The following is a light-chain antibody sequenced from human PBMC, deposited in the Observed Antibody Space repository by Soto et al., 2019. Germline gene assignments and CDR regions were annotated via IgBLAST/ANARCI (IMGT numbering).Light chain of an antibody. Sequence: EIVLTQSPGTLSLSPGERATLSCRASQSVSSNYLAWYQQKPVQAPRLLIYGASSRATGIPDRFSGSGSGTECTLTISRLEPEDFAVYYCHQYGISPFGGGTKVEIK. V-gene: IGKV3-20*01. CDR1: QSVSSNY. J-gene: IGKJ4*01. CDR3: HQYGISP. CDR2: GAS.